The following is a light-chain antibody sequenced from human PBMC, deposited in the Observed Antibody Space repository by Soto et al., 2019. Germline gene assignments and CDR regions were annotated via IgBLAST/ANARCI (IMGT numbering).Light chain of an antibody. CDR1: SSDFGSYNL. Sequence: VLTQPASVSGSPGQSITISCSGTSSDFGSYNLVSWYQQHPGKAPKLMIYEDSKRPSGVSNRFSGSKSGNTASLTISGLQAEDDADYYCCSYAGSSTYVFGTGTKVTVL. V-gene: IGLV2-23*01. J-gene: IGLJ1*01. CDR3: CSYAGSSTYV. CDR2: EDS.